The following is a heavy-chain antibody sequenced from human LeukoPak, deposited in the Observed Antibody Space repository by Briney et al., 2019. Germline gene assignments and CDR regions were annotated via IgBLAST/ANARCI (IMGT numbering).Heavy chain of an antibody. Sequence: SETLSLTCAVYGGSFSGYYWSWIRQPPGKELEWIGEINHSGSTNYNPSLKSRVTISVDTSKNQFSLKLSPVTAADTAVYYCAKGRAAGLLDWFDPWGQGTLVTVS. CDR3: AKGRAAGLLDWFDP. D-gene: IGHD6-19*01. J-gene: IGHJ5*02. CDR2: INHSGST. V-gene: IGHV4-34*01. CDR1: GGSFSGYY.